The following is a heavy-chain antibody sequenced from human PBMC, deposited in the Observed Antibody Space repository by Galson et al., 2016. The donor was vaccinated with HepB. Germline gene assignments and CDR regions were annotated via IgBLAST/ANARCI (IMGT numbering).Heavy chain of an antibody. D-gene: IGHD1-26*01. Sequence: SLRLACAASGFTFSSYSMNWVRQAPGKGLEWVSSISSSSSYIYYADYVKGRFTISRDNAKNSLYLQMNSLRAEDTAVYYFARGDIVGAIFDYWGQGTLVTVSS. CDR1: GFTFSSYS. V-gene: IGHV3-21*01. CDR3: ARGDIVGAIFDY. J-gene: IGHJ4*02. CDR2: ISSSSSYI.